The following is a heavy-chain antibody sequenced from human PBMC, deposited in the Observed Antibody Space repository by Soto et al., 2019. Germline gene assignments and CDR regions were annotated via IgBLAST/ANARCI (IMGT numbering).Heavy chain of an antibody. CDR2: IIPMLGAS. Sequence: QVQLEQSGAEVKKPGSSVTVSCKASGDTFTSYTITWVRQAPGQGLEWAGRIIPMLGASNYAQKFQGRVTITADKSTDTAYMELRRLTSEDTAVYYCARSWGSYYTKFDSWGQGTLVTVSS. V-gene: IGHV1-69*08. CDR1: GDTFTSYT. CDR3: ARSWGSYYTKFDS. J-gene: IGHJ4*02. D-gene: IGHD3-10*01.